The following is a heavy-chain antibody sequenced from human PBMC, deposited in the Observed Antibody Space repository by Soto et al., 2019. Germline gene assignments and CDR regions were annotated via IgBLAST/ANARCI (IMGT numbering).Heavy chain of an antibody. J-gene: IGHJ4*02. V-gene: IGHV3-23*01. CDR2: VNNGGGGT. CDR3: AKKRLGRGIDY. Sequence: EVLLLDSGGGLVQPGGSLRLSCAASGFTFSNYAMTWVRQAPGKGPEWISTVNNGGGGTYYADSVKGRFTISRDNSKNTLYLQVSSLRAEDTAVYYCAKKRLGRGIDYWGQGILVTVSS. CDR1: GFTFSNYA. D-gene: IGHD3-10*01.